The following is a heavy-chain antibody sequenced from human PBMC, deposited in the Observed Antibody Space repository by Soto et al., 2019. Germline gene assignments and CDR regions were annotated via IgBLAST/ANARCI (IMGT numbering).Heavy chain of an antibody. Sequence: PGGSLRLSCAASGLTFSSYAMYWVRQAPGKGLEWVSSISGSGESTYYADSVKGRFTTSRDNSQNTLYLQMNNLRAEDTAVYYCAKRASQVLDDWFDPWGQGTLVTVSS. V-gene: IGHV3-23*01. CDR2: ISGSGEST. J-gene: IGHJ5*02. CDR1: GLTFSSYA. CDR3: AKRASQVLDDWFDP. D-gene: IGHD2-8*01.